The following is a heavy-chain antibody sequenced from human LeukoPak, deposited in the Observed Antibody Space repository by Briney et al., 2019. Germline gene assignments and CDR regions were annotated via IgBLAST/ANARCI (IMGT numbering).Heavy chain of an antibody. CDR2: INPNSGGT. CDR3: ARAGYLFLVWLLYLFDY. D-gene: IGHD3-3*01. CDR1: GYTCTGYY. Sequence: VASVKVSCKAAGYTCTGYYMHWVRQAPGQGLEWMGSINPNSGGTNYAQKFQGRVTMTRNTSISTAYMELIRLRSDDTAVYYCARAGYLFLVWLLYLFDYWGQGTLVTVSS. V-gene: IGHV1-2*02. J-gene: IGHJ4*02.